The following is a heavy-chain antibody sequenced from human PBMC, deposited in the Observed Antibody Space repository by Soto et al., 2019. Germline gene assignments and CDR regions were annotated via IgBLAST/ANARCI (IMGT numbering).Heavy chain of an antibody. V-gene: IGHV4-4*02. CDR1: GDSFSSNTW. Sequence: SETLSLTCAVSGDSFSSNTWWTWVRQPPGKGVEWIGEIYYTGSTNYSPSLRSRVSISVDTSKNEFSLRLSSVTAADTAVYFCARSVAVPGAHIDYWGQGTQVTVSS. CDR2: IYYTGST. CDR3: ARSVAVPGAHIDY. J-gene: IGHJ4*02. D-gene: IGHD6-19*01.